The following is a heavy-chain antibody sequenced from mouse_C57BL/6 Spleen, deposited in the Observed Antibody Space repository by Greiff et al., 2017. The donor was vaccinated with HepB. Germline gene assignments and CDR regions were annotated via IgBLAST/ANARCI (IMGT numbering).Heavy chain of an antibody. CDR3: TTYYYDYDGGY. Sequence: VQLQQSGAELVRPGASVKLSCTASGFNIKDDYMHWVKQRPEQGLEWIGWIDPENGDTEYASKFQGKATITADTSSNTAYLQLSSLTSEDTAVYYCTTYYYDYDGGYWGQGTTLTVSS. J-gene: IGHJ2*01. V-gene: IGHV14-4*01. CDR1: GFNIKDDY. D-gene: IGHD2-4*01. CDR2: IDPENGDT.